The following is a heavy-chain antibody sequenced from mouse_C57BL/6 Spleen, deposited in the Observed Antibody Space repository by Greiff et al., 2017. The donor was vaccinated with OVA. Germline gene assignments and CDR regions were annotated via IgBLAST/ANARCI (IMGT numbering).Heavy chain of an antibody. V-gene: IGHV1-54*01. CDR3: ARAQTAKAFDY. D-gene: IGHD3-2*02. Sequence: QVQLQQSGAELVRPGTSVKVSCKASGYAFTNYLIEWVKQRPGQGLEWIGVINPGRGGTNYNEKFKGKATLTADKSSSTAYMQLSSLTSEDSAVYFCARAQTAKAFDYWGQGTTLTVSS. CDR1: GYAFTNYL. J-gene: IGHJ2*01. CDR2: INPGRGGT.